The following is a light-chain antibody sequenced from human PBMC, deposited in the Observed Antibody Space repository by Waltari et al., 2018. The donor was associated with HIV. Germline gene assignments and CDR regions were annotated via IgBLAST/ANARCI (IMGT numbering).Light chain of an antibody. CDR3: SSYGGSANLL. CDR2: EVS. CDR1: SSDIGGYTY. Sequence: QSALTQPPSASGSPGQSVTLSCPGTSSDIGGYTYVSWYQQYPGKAPKLMIYEVSKRTSGVPDRFSGSKSANTASLTVSGLQAEDEADYYCSSYGGSANLLFGGGTKLTVL. V-gene: IGLV2-8*01. J-gene: IGLJ2*01.